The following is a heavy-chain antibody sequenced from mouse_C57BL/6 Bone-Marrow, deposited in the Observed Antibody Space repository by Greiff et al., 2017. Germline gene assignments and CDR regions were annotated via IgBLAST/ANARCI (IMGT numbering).Heavy chain of an antibody. CDR2: ISDGGSYT. CDR1: GFTFSSYA. J-gene: IGHJ2*01. Sequence: EVMLVESGGGLVKPGGSLQLSCAASGFTFSSYAMSWVRQTPEKRLEWVATISDGGSYTYYPDNVKGRFTISRDNAKNNLYLQMSHLKSEDTAMYYCARGGDFDYWGQGTTLTVSS. CDR3: ARGGDFDY. V-gene: IGHV5-4*03.